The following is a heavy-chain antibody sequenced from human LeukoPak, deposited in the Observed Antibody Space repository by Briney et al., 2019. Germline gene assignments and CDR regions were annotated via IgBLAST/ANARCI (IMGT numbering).Heavy chain of an antibody. CDR2: LYHSDSI. CDR3: ARQHDSYHYYYVDV. D-gene: IGHD6-13*01. Sequence: PSETLFLTCAVSGYSISSGYYWIWIRQPPGKGLEWIGSLYHSDSIYYNPSLESRVTMSVDTSKNQFSLKLSFVTAADTAVYYCARQHDSYHYYYVDVWGKETTVTVSS. V-gene: IGHV4-38-2*01. J-gene: IGHJ6*03. CDR1: GYSISSGYY.